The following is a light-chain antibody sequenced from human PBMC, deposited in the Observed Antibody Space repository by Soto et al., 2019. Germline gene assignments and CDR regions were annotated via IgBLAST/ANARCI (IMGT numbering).Light chain of an antibody. Sequence: EIVLTQSPGTLSLSPVERATLSCRASQSVSSSYLAWHQPNPAQAPSLHISAASSRATGIPYRFSGGGSGTDFTLTISRLEPEDFAVYYCQQFSSYPLTFGGGTKVDI. CDR3: QQFSSYPLT. CDR1: QSVSSSY. CDR2: AAS. J-gene: IGKJ4*01. V-gene: IGKV3-20*01.